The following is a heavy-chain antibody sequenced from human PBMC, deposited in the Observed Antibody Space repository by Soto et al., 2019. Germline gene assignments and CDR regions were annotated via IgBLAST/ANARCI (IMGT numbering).Heavy chain of an antibody. CDR3: ARIASSGRGWDV. D-gene: IGHD3-10*01. Sequence: EVQLVESGGGLVQPGGSLRLSCVDSGFTFSSYWMSWVRQAPVKGLEWVGNIKQDGSEENYVDSVKGRFTIYRDNAKNPMYLQMNSLRAEDTAVYYCARIASSGRGWDVWGQGTTVVVSS. CDR2: IKQDGSEE. J-gene: IGHJ6*02. V-gene: IGHV3-7*01. CDR1: GFTFSSYW.